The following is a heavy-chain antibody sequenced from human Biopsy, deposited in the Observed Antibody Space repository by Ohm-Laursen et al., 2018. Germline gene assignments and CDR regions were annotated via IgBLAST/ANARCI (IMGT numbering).Heavy chain of an antibody. CDR3: ARDRGYYSDRSVPGYFDL. CDR1: GYSISSYY. CDR2: VYYTGIT. J-gene: IGHJ2*01. Sequence: SETLSRTCSVSGYSISSYYWSWIRQPPGQGLEWIGYVYYTGITDYNPSLKSRVTISVDTSKNHFSLRLRSVTTADTAIYYCARDRGYYSDRSVPGYFDLWGRGTLVTVSS. D-gene: IGHD3-22*01. V-gene: IGHV4-59*01.